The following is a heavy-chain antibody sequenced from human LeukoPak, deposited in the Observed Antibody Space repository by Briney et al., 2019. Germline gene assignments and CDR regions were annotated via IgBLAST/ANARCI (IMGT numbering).Heavy chain of an antibody. J-gene: IGHJ6*02. V-gene: IGHV3-74*01. CDR3: TRDRFYAMDA. CDR1: GFIFSNYW. CDR2: IHSDGSTT. Sequence: PGGSLRLSCAASGFIFSNYWMHWIRQVPGEGLVWVSRIHSDGSTTNYADFVKGRFTISRDSAKNTLYLQMNSLRAEDTAVYYCTRDRFYAMDAWGQGTTVTVAS.